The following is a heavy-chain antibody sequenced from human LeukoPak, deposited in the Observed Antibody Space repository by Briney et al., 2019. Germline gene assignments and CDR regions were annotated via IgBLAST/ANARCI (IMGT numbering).Heavy chain of an antibody. D-gene: IGHD6-13*01. J-gene: IGHJ4*02. V-gene: IGHV4-39*01. CDR2: LYYSGST. Sequence: SETLSLTCTVSGGSISSSSYYWGWIRQPPGKGLEWIGSLYYSGSTYYNPSLKSRVTISVDTSKNQFSLKLNSVTAADTAVYYCARHVDSSSWYGAYYFDYWGQGTLVTVSS. CDR3: ARHVDSSSWYGAYYFDY. CDR1: GGSISSSSYY.